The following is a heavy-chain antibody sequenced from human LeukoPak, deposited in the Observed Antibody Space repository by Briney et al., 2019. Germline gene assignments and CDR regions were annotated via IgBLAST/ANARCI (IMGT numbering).Heavy chain of an antibody. Sequence: GGSLRLSCAASGSTVSSNFMNWVRQAPGKGLEWVSDYADSVKGRFTISRDNSKNTLYLQMNSLRAEDTAVYYCARDLLGGGTFDIWGQGTMVTVSS. CDR1: GSTVSSNF. J-gene: IGHJ3*02. D-gene: IGHD3-16*01. V-gene: IGHV3-53*01. CDR3: ARDLLGGGTFDI.